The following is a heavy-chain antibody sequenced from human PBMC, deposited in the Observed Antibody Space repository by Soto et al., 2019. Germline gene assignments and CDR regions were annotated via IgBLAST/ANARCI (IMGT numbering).Heavy chain of an antibody. D-gene: IGHD2-2*02. CDR1: GGSISRSTYY. V-gene: IGHV4-39*01. Sequence: LSLTCTVSGGSISRSTYYWGWIRQPPGKGLEWIGSIYYSGSTYYRPSLKSRVTISVDPSKNQFSLKLSSVTAADTAVYYCARQVPAAIRLGWFDPWGQGTLVTVS. CDR3: ARQVPAAIRLGWFDP. CDR2: IYYSGST. J-gene: IGHJ5*02.